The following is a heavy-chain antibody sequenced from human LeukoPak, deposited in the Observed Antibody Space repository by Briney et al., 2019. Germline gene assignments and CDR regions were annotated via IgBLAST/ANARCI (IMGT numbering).Heavy chain of an antibody. CDR1: GGSISSYY. Sequence: ETLSLTCTVSGGSISSYYWSWVRQAPGKGLEWVSAISGSGGSTYYADSVKGRFTISRDNSKNTLYLQMNSLRAEDTAVYYCARSITGNPWGQGTLVTVSS. CDR2: ISGSGGST. J-gene: IGHJ5*02. CDR3: ARSITGNP. D-gene: IGHD1-20*01. V-gene: IGHV3-23*01.